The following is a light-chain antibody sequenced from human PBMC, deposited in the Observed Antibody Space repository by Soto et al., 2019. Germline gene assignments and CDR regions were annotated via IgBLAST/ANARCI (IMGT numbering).Light chain of an antibody. V-gene: IGLV2-23*01. CDR3: CSYATSGVV. CDR2: EGS. Sequence: QSALTQPASVSASPGQSITISCTATSNDVGFSKFVSWYQQQPGKSPQVFVYEGSKRPSGVSLRFSGSHSVNAASLTISDIHIEDEADYYCCSYATSGVVFGGGTKLTVL. J-gene: IGLJ2*01. CDR1: SNDVGFSKF.